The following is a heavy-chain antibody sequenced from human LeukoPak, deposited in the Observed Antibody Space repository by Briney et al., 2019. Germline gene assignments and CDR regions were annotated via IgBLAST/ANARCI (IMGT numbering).Heavy chain of an antibody. CDR3: AKDLVKTYSSGYFDY. D-gene: IGHD6-19*01. CDR2: ISSSSSTI. CDR1: GFTFSSYS. J-gene: IGHJ4*02. V-gene: IGHV3-48*01. Sequence: PGGSLRLSCAASGFTFSSYSMNWVRQAPWKGLEWVSYISSSSSTIYYADSVKGRFTISRDNSKNTLYLQMNSLRAEDTAVYYCAKDLVKTYSSGYFDYWGQGTLVTVSS.